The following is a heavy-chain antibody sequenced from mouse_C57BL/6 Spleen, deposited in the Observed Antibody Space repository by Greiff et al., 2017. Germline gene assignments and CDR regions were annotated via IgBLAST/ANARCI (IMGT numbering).Heavy chain of an antibody. CDR3: TWGPDNFDY. J-gene: IGHJ2*01. Sequence: EVKVEESGGGLVQPGGSMKLSCAASGFTFSDAWMDWVRPSPEKVLEWVAELRNKANNHATYYAESVKGRFTISRDDSKSSVYLQINSGRAEDTGIYYCTWGPDNFDYWGQGTTLTVSS. CDR2: LRNKANNHAT. D-gene: IGHD3-2*01. V-gene: IGHV6-6*01. CDR1: GFTFSDAW.